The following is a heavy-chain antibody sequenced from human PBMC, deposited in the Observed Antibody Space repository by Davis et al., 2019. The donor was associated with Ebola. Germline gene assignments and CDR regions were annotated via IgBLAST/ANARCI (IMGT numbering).Heavy chain of an antibody. V-gene: IGHV3-33*03. J-gene: IGHJ4*02. Sequence: GGSLRLSCAASGFTFSNYGMHWVRQAPGKGLEWVAFIWYDGSNKYYADSVKGRFTISRDNAKNALYLQMNSLRAEDTALYYCARGGYCSSTSCFVTDYWGQGTLVTVSS. D-gene: IGHD2-2*01. CDR1: GFTFSNYG. CDR3: ARGGYCSSTSCFVTDY. CDR2: IWYDGSNK.